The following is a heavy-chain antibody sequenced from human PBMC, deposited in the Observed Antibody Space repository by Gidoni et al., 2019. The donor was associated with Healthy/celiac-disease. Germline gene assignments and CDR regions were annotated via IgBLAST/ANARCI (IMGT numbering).Heavy chain of an antibody. CDR1: GGSFSGYY. CDR2: INHSGST. CDR3: ARGSRAWLRGYFDY. Sequence: QVQLQQWGAGLLKPSETLSLTCDVYGGSFSGYYWSWIRQPPGKGLEWIGEINHSGSTNYNPSLKSRVTISVDTSKNQFSLKLSSVTAADTAVYYCARGSRAWLRGYFDYWGQGTLVTVSS. D-gene: IGHD5-12*01. J-gene: IGHJ4*02. V-gene: IGHV4-34*01.